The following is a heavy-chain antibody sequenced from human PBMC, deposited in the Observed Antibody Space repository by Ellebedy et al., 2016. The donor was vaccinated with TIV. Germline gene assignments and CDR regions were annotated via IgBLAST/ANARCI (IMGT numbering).Heavy chain of an antibody. Sequence: SETLSLTXAVYGGSFSGYYWSWIRQPPGKGLEWIGEINHSGSTNYNPSLKSRVTISVDTSKNQFSLKLSSVTAADTAVYYCASERWLQFGLSYWGQGTLVTVSS. CDR3: ASERWLQFGLSY. J-gene: IGHJ4*02. CDR2: INHSGST. V-gene: IGHV4-34*01. CDR1: GGSFSGYY. D-gene: IGHD5-24*01.